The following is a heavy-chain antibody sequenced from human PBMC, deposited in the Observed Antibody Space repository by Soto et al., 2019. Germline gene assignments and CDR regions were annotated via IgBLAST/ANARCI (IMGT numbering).Heavy chain of an antibody. CDR1: GFTFSSYG. CDR3: AREVQIVGALG. Sequence: GGSLRLSCAASGFTFSSYGMHWVRQAPGKGLEWVAVIWYDGSNKYYADSVKGRFTISRDNSKNTLYLQMNSLRAEDTAVYYCAREVQIVGALGWGQGTLVTVSS. CDR2: IWYDGSNK. V-gene: IGHV3-33*01. J-gene: IGHJ4*02. D-gene: IGHD1-26*01.